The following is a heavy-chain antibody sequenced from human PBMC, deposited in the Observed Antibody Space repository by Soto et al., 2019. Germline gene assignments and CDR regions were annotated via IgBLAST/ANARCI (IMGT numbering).Heavy chain of an antibody. CDR3: ARNSASYSSSSASYWYFDL. V-gene: IGHV3-48*02. Sequence: GGSLRLSCAASGFTFSTYGMNWVRQAPGKGLEWVSYISSGSSTIYYADSVKGRLTISRDTAKNSLYLQMNSLSDEDMAVYYCARNSASYSSSSASYWYFDLWGRGTQV. CDR2: ISSGSSTI. D-gene: IGHD6-6*01. J-gene: IGHJ2*01. CDR1: GFTFSTYG.